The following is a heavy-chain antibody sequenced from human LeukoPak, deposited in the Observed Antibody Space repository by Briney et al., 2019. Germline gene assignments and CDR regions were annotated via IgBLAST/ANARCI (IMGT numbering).Heavy chain of an antibody. D-gene: IGHD1-26*01. V-gene: IGHV4-39*01. Sequence: SETLSLTCSVSGASISGGTYYWGWIRQPPGKGLEWIGSIYYTGSTYDNPSLKSRVTISVDTSKNQFSLKLSSVTAADTAVYYCARRGGSGRAFDYWGQGTLATVSS. CDR2: IYYTGST. CDR1: GASISGGTYY. J-gene: IGHJ4*02. CDR3: ARRGGSGRAFDY.